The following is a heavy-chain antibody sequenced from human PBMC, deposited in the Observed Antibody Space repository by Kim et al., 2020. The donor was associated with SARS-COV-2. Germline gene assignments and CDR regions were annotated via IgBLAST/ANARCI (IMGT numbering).Heavy chain of an antibody. Sequence: GGSLRLSCAASGFTFSSYAMHWVRQAPGKGLEWVAVISYDGSNKYYADSVKGRFTISRDNSKNTLYLQMNSLRAEDTAVYYCARAPLLAAALRFDPWGQGTLVTVSS. CDR1: GFTFSSYA. CDR3: ARAPLLAAALRFDP. J-gene: IGHJ5*02. CDR2: ISYDGSNK. V-gene: IGHV3-30-3*01. D-gene: IGHD6-13*01.